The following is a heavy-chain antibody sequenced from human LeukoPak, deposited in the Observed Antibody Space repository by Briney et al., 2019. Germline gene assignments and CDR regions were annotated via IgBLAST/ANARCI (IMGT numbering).Heavy chain of an antibody. CDR3: ARVYCSSTSCYFFDY. V-gene: IGHV3-11*01. D-gene: IGHD2-2*01. CDR1: GFTFSDYY. J-gene: IGHJ4*02. Sequence: GGSLGLSCAASGFTFSDYYMSWIRQAPGKGLEWVSYISSSGSTIYYADSVKGRFTISRDNAKNSLYLQMYSLRAEDTAVYYCARVYCSSTSCYFFDYWGQGTLVTVSS. CDR2: ISSSGSTI.